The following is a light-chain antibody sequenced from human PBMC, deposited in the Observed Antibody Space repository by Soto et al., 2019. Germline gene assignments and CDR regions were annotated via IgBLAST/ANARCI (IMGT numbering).Light chain of an antibody. CDR2: WAS. CDR3: QQYYITPPT. V-gene: IGKV4-1*01. CDR1: QSVLYSSTNKNY. J-gene: IGKJ1*01. Sequence: DIVMTQSPDSLAVSLGERATINCKSSQSVLYSSTNKNYLAWYQQKPGQPPKLLIYWASIRESGVPDRFSGSGSATEFSLTISSLQAGDVAVYYCQQYYITPPTFGQGTKVEIK.